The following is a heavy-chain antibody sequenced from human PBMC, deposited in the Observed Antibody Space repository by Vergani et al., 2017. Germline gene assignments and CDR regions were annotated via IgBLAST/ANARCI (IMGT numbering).Heavy chain of an antibody. V-gene: IGHV3-21*01. J-gene: IGHJ6*03. Sequence: EVQLVESGGGLVKPGGSLRLSCAASGFTFSSYSMNWVRQAPGKGLEWVSSIISSSSYIYYADSVKGRFTISRDNAKNSLYLQMNSLRAKDTAVYYCARGASEWIMLWLRTDDSGYYMDVWGNG. CDR2: IISSSSYI. CDR1: GFTFSSYS. D-gene: IGHD5-18*01. CDR3: ARGASEWIMLWLRTDDSGYYMDV.